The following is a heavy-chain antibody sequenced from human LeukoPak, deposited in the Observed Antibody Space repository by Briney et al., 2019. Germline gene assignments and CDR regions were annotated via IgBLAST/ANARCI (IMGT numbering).Heavy chain of an antibody. J-gene: IGHJ3*02. Sequence: GGSLRLSCAASGFTFSSYSMNWVRQAPGKGLEGGSSISSSSSYIYYADSVKGRFTISRDNAQNSLYLQMNSMRAEKAAVYYGGRAEVLWVVGLWERYFDIWGQGTMVTVSS. V-gene: IGHV3-21*01. CDR2: ISSSSSYI. D-gene: IGHD3-10*01. CDR1: GFTFSSYS. CDR3: GRAEVLWVVGLWERYFDI.